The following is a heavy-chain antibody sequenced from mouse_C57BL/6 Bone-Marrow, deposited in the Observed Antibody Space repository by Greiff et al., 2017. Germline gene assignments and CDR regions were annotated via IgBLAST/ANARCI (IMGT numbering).Heavy chain of an antibody. CDR2: IRLKSDNYAT. CDR1: GFTFSNYW. CDR3: TGRYSKAY. V-gene: IGHV6-3*01. Sequence: EVQLVESGGGLVQPGGSMKLSCVASGFTFSNYWMNWVRQSPEKGLEWVAQIRLKSDNYATHYAESVKGRFTISRDDSKSSVYLQMNNLRAEDTGIYYCTGRYSKAYWGQGTLVTVSA. D-gene: IGHD2-5*01. J-gene: IGHJ3*01.